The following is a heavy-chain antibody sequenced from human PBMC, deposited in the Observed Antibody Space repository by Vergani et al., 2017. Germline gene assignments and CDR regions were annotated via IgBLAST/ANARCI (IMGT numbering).Heavy chain of an antibody. CDR2: ISAHNGNT. D-gene: IGHD2-15*01. CDR1: GYTFTSYG. CDR3: ARDKSYCSGGSCYWHWFDP. J-gene: IGHJ5*02. V-gene: IGHV1-18*01. Sequence: QVQLVQSGAEVKKPGASVKVSCKASGYTFTSYGISWVRQAPGQGLEWMGWISAHNGNTNYAQKLQGRVTMTTDTSTSTAYMELRSLRSDDTAVYYCARDKSYCSGGSCYWHWFDPWGQGTLVTVSS.